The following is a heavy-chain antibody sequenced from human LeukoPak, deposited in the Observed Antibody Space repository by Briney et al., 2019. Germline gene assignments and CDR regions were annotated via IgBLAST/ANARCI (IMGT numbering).Heavy chain of an antibody. J-gene: IGHJ6*02. D-gene: IGHD5-24*01. Sequence: SVKVSCKASGGTFSSYAISRVRQAPGQGLEWMGRIIPILGIANYAQKFQGRVTITADKSTSTAYMELSSLRSEDTAVYYCARDLILQRWLQLSAPYYYYYGMDVWGQGTTVTVSS. V-gene: IGHV1-69*04. CDR2: IIPILGIA. CDR3: ARDLILQRWLQLSAPYYYYYGMDV. CDR1: GGTFSSYA.